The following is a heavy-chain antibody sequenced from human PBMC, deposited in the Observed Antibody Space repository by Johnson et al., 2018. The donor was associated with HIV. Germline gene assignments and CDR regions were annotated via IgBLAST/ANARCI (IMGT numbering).Heavy chain of an antibody. Sequence: QLVESGGGLVQPGGSLRLSCSASGFTFSSYWMAWVRQAPGKGLEWVAYIKQDGSEKHYLDSVKGRFTISRDNAKNSLYLQMNTLRAEDTAVYYCARDATYRKYALTSFDIWGQGAMVTVSS. CDR2: IKQDGSEK. V-gene: IGHV3-7*05. J-gene: IGHJ3*02. D-gene: IGHD1-14*01. CDR1: GFTFSSYW. CDR3: ARDATYRKYALTSFDI.